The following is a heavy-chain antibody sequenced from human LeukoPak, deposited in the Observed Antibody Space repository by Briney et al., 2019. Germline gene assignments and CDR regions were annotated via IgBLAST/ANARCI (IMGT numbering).Heavy chain of an antibody. CDR3: ATGLLGATVAYFDY. CDR1: GYTLTELS. CDR2: FDPEDGET. D-gene: IGHD1-26*01. V-gene: IGHV1-24*01. Sequence: ASVKVSCKVFGYTLTELSMHWVRQAPGKGLEWMGGFDPEDGETIYAQKFQGRVTMTEDTSTDTAYMELSSLRSEDTAVYYCATGLLGATVAYFDYWGQGTLVTVSS. J-gene: IGHJ4*02.